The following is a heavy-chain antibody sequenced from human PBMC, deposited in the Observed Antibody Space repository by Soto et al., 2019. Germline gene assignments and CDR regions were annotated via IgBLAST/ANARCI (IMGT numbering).Heavy chain of an antibody. CDR2: ISAYNGNT. CDR1: GYTFTSYG. CDR3: ARARGIQLWEYYYYYYGMDV. Sequence: ASVKVSCKASGYTFTSYGISWVRQAPGQGLEWMGWISAYNGNTNYAQKLQGRVTMTTDTSTSTAYMELRSLRSDDTAVYYCARARGIQLWEYYYYYYGMDVWGQGTTVTVSS. D-gene: IGHD5-18*01. V-gene: IGHV1-18*04. J-gene: IGHJ6*02.